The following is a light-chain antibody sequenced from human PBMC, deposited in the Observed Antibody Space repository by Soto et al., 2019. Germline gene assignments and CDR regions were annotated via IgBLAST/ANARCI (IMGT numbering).Light chain of an antibody. CDR2: EVT. CDR3: NSYAGNNNVL. CDR1: SNNY. J-gene: IGLJ2*01. Sequence: QSALTQPPSASGSLGQSVTISCTGFSNNYVSWYQQHPGKAPKLMIYEVTKRPSGVPDRFSGSKSGDTASLTVSGLQAEDEADYYCNSYAGNNNVLLGGGTKVTVL. V-gene: IGLV2-8*01.